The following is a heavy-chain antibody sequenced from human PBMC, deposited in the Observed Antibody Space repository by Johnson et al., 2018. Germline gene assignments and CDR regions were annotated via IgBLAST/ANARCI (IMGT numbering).Heavy chain of an antibody. CDR2: ISSSGSTI. D-gene: IGHD4-17*01. V-gene: IGHV3-48*03. J-gene: IGHJ3*01. Sequence: VQLQESGGGLVQPGGSLRLSCAASGFTFSYYWMHWVRLTPGKGLEWVSYISSSGSTIYYADSVKGRFTISRDNAKNSLYLQMNSLRAEDTAVDYCARGVYGDHDAFDFWGQGTMVTVSS. CDR3: ARGVYGDHDAFDF. CDR1: GFTFSYYW.